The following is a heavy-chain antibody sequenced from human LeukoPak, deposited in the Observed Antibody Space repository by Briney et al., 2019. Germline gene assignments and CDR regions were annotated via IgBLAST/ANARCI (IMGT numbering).Heavy chain of an antibody. CDR1: GGSFSGYY. J-gene: IGHJ4*02. Sequence: PSETLSLTCAVYGGSFSGYYWSWIRQPPGKGLEWIGEIKHSGSTNYNPSLKSRVTISVDTSKNQFSLKLSSVTAADTAVYYCASGYGGPDYWGQGTLVTVSS. CDR2: IKHSGST. D-gene: IGHD4-23*01. V-gene: IGHV4-34*01. CDR3: ASGYGGPDY.